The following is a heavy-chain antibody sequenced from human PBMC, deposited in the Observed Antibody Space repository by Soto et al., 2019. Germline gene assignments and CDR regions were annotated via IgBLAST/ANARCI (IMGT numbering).Heavy chain of an antibody. CDR1: GFTVLNNY. CDR2: IYSGGST. Sequence: TLGSLRLYCSSTGFTVLNNYMSWLRQAPGKGMKWVAVIYSGGSTYYAESVKGRFTIARDDSRNTLNLKMNSLRADDTAVYYCAREDYSSRVFDYWGLGTLVTVSS. D-gene: IGHD6-13*01. J-gene: IGHJ4*02. V-gene: IGHV3-66*01. CDR3: AREDYSSRVFDY.